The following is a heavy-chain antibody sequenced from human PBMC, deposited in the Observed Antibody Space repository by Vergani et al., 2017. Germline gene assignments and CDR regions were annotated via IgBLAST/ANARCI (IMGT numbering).Heavy chain of an antibody. D-gene: IGHD3-22*01. V-gene: IGHV1-2*06. J-gene: IGHJ3*02. CDR1: GYTFTGYY. CDR2: INPNSGGT. CDR3: ATAYYYDSSGSQGAFDI. Sequence: QVQLVQSGAEVKKPGASVKVSCKASGYTFTGYYMHWVRQAPGQGLEWMGRINPNSGGTNYAQKFQGRVTMTRDTSISTAYMELSSLRSEDTAVYYCATAYYYDSSGSQGAFDIWGQGTMVTVSS.